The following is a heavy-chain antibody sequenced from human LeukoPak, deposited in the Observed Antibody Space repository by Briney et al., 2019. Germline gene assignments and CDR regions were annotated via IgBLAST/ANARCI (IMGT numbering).Heavy chain of an antibody. CDR3: ATEGRYCSSSSCRDAFDI. CDR1: GGSISSGTYY. D-gene: IGHD2-2*01. CDR2: VYASGST. V-gene: IGHV4-61*02. J-gene: IGHJ3*02. Sequence: PSETLSLTCTVSGGSISSGTYYWNWIRQPAGKGLEWIGRVYASGSTNYNPSLKSRVTISVDTSKNQFSLRLSSVTAADTAVYYCATEGRYCSSSSCRDAFDIWGQGTMVTVS.